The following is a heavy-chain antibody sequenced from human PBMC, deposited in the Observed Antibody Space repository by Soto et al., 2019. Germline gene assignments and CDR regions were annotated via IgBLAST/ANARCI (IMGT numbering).Heavy chain of an antibody. J-gene: IGHJ5*02. V-gene: IGHV4-59*01. CDR2: VYFSGNT. D-gene: IGHD6-25*01. CDR1: GGSLSSYY. CDR3: GSVRPSGYVLS. Sequence: QVQLQESGPGLVKPSETLSLTCTVSGGSLSSYYWTWILQSPGKGLEWIGYVYFSGNTNYNPSLKSRVTISIDTSTNQFSLRLASVTAADTAFYYCGSVRPSGYVLSWGQGTLVTVSS.